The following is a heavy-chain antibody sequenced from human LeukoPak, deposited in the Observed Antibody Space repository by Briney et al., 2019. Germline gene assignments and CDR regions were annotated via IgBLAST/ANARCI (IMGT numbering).Heavy chain of an antibody. CDR3: ARRKLGRRGVIVYFDY. Sequence: SETLSLTCSVSGGSISSNSYSWGWIRQPPGKGLEWIGSIYYTGSTYYNPSLKSRVTISVDTSKNQFSLKLSSVTATDTAVYYCARRKLGRRGVIVYFDYWGQGTLVTVSS. D-gene: IGHD3-16*02. V-gene: IGHV4-39*01. CDR2: IYYTGST. CDR1: GGSISSNSYS. J-gene: IGHJ4*02.